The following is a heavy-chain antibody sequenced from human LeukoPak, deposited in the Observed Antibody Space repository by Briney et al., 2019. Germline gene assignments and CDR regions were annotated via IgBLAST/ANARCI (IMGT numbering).Heavy chain of an antibody. D-gene: IGHD1-26*01. CDR1: GYTFTGYY. Sequence: GASVKVSCKASGYTFTGYYMHWVRQAPGQGLEWMGWINPNSGGTNYAQKFQGRVTITADESTSTAYMELSSLRSEDTAVYYCARSVGTGGSYDYYYYMDVWGKGTTVTISS. V-gene: IGHV1-2*02. CDR2: INPNSGGT. CDR3: ARSVGTGGSYDYYYYMDV. J-gene: IGHJ6*03.